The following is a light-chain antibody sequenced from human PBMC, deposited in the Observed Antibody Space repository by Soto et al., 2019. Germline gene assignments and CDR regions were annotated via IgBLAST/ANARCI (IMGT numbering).Light chain of an antibody. CDR3: SSYAGSNNFVV. J-gene: IGLJ2*01. Sequence: QSALTQPPSASGCPGQSVTISCTGTIRDFGGYNYVSWYQPHPGKAPKLMIYEVNKRPSGVPDRFSGSKSGNTASLTVSGLQAEDEADYYCSSYAGSNNFVVFGGGTKVTVL. CDR1: IRDFGGYNY. CDR2: EVN. V-gene: IGLV2-8*01.